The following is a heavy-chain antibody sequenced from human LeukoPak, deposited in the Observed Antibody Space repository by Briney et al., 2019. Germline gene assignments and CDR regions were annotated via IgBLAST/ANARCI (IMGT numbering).Heavy chain of an antibody. J-gene: IGHJ5*02. CDR1: GGSISSYY. V-gene: IGHV4-4*09. D-gene: IGHD3-22*01. CDR3: ARHAYYDSSGSPKTGWFDP. CDR2: IYTSGST. Sequence: PSETLSLTCTVSGGSISSYYWSWIRQPPGKGLGWIGYIYTSGSTNYNPSLKSRVTISVDTSKNQFSLKLSSVTAADTAVYYCARHAYYDSSGSPKTGWFDPWGQGTLVTVSS.